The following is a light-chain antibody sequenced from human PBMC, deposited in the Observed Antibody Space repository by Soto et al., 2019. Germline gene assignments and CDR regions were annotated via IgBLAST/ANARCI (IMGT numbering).Light chain of an antibody. CDR2: EAS. CDR3: MQSNRCPWT. V-gene: IGKV2-30*02. J-gene: IGKJ1*01. Sequence: EVVVTKSPLSLLVPFGQPASISCRSSQSLVHKNGSTYLNWYQQRPGQSPRLLIYEASNRDSGVPERFSGSGSGTDFTLKISSVEAEDVGVYYCMQSNRCPWTFGQGTKVDIK. CDR1: QSLVHKNGSTY.